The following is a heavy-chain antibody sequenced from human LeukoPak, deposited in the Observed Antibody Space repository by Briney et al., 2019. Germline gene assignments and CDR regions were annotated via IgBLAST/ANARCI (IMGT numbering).Heavy chain of an antibody. CDR3: ARDESGSFDY. J-gene: IGHJ4*02. D-gene: IGHD5-12*01. Sequence: SETLSLTCAVSGFSISSVYYWGWIRQPPGKGLEWIGSSYHSGSTYYNPSLKSRVTISVDTSKSQFSLRLSSVTAADTAVYYCARDESGSFDYWGQGTLVTVSS. CDR2: SYHSGST. CDR1: GFSISSVYY. V-gene: IGHV4-38-2*02.